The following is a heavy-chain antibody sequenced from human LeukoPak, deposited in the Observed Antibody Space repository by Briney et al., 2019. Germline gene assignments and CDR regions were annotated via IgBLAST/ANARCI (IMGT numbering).Heavy chain of an antibody. V-gene: IGHV3-21*01. J-gene: IGHJ6*04. D-gene: IGHD7-27*01. Sequence: PGGSLRLCCAASGFTFSSYSMNWVRQATGKGLEWVSSISSSSSYIYYADSVKGRFTISRDNAKNSLYLQMNSLRAEDTAVYYCATLGSNYGMDVWGKGTTVTVSS. CDR3: ATLGSNYGMDV. CDR1: GFTFSSYS. CDR2: ISSSSSYI.